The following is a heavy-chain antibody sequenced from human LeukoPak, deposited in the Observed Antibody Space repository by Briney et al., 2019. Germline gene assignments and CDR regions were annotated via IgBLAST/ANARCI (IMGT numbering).Heavy chain of an antibody. CDR3: ARDEEGEVSMIVVAPLSY. V-gene: IGHV1-69*04. D-gene: IGHD3-22*01. CDR1: GGTFSSYA. Sequence: PSVKVSCKASGGTFSSYAISWVRQAPGQGLEWMGRIIPILGIANYAQKFQGRVTITADKSTSTAYMELSSLRSEDTAVYYCARDEEGEVSMIVVAPLSYWGQGTLVTVSS. J-gene: IGHJ4*02. CDR2: IIPILGIA.